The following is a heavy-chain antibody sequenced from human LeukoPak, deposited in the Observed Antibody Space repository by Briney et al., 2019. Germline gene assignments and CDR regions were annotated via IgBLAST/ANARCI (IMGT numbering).Heavy chain of an antibody. D-gene: IGHD3-9*01. Sequence: GASVKVSCKASGSTFTSYYMHWVRQAPGQGLEWMGIINPSGGSTSYAQKFQGRVTMTRDTSTSTVYMELSSLRSEDTAVYYCARADYDILTGYYPFSYWGQGTLVTVSS. CDR1: GSTFTSYY. J-gene: IGHJ4*02. CDR2: INPSGGST. V-gene: IGHV1-46*01. CDR3: ARADYDILTGYYPFSY.